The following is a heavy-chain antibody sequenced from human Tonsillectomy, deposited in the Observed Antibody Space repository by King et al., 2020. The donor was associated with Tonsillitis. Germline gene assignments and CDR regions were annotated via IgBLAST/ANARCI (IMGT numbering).Heavy chain of an antibody. V-gene: IGHV3-23*04. D-gene: IGHD2-21*02. CDR1: GFTFSSYA. CDR2: ISGSGGST. Sequence: VQLVESGGGLVQPGGSLRLSCAASGFTFSSYAMSWVRQAPGKGLKWVSGISGSGGSTYYADSVKGRFTISRDNSQNTLYLQMNSLRAEDTAVYYCAKLGDTGWYFDLWGRGTLVTVSS. CDR3: AKLGDTGWYFDL. J-gene: IGHJ2*01.